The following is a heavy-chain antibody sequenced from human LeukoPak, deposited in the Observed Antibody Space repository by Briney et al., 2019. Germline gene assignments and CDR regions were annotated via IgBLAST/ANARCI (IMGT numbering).Heavy chain of an antibody. D-gene: IGHD6-19*01. V-gene: IGHV3-30*04. J-gene: IGHJ3*02. CDR1: GFTFSSYA. CDR2: ISYDGSNE. Sequence: PGGSLRLSCTASGFTFSSYAMHWVRQAPAQGLEWVALISYDGSNEYYTDSVKGRFTIARDNSRDTLYLQMNSLRPEDTSVYYCARGARGSGWKVFDIWGQGTMVTVSS. CDR3: ARGARGSGWKVFDI.